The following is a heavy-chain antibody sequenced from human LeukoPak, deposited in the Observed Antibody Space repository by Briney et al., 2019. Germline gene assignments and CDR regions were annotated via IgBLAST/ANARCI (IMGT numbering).Heavy chain of an antibody. J-gene: IGHJ4*02. CDR3: AMPEFIRDCSSTSCSTPFDY. Sequence: GGSLRVSCAASGFTFSSYGMHWVRQAPGKGLEWVAVISYDGSNKYYADSVKGRFTISRDNSKNTLYLQMNSLRAEDTAVYYCAMPEFIRDCSSTSCSTPFDYWGQGTLVTVSS. V-gene: IGHV3-30*03. CDR2: ISYDGSNK. D-gene: IGHD2-2*01. CDR1: GFTFSSYG.